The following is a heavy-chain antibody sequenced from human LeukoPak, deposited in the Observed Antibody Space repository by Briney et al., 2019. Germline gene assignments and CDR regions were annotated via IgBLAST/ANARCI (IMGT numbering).Heavy chain of an antibody. J-gene: IGHJ5*02. V-gene: IGHV1-2*02. D-gene: IGHD3-10*02. CDR3: ARAVRDHTITRPWFVP. Sequence: ASVKVSCKASGYSLSNYGLSCVRQAPGQGLEWMGWINPNTGATNYAQKFQGRVTMTRDTPTSTAYMELRRLRSDDTAVFFCARAVRDHTITRPWFVPSGQGTLVTVSS. CDR1: GYSLSNYG. CDR2: INPNTGAT.